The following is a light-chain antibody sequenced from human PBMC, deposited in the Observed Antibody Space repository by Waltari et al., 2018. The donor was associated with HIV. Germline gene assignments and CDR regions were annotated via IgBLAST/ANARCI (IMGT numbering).Light chain of an antibody. Sequence: SYELIQPPSVSVSPGQTANIACSGYKLGDKFVCWYQHKSGQSPVLVIYHDDDRPSGIPERFAGSNSGDTATLTISGTQPMDEADYYCQAWDSGSNWVFGGGTRLTVL. CDR3: QAWDSGSNWV. CDR1: KLGDKF. V-gene: IGLV3-1*01. CDR2: HDD. J-gene: IGLJ3*02.